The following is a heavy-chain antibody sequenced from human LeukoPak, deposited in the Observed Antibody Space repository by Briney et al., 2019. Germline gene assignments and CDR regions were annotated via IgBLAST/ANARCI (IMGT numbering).Heavy chain of an antibody. Sequence: GASVTVSCTASGYTFTIYYMHWVRQAPGQGLEWMGIINPSAGSTSYAQKFQGRVTMTRDTSTSTVYMELSSLRSEDTAVYYCARGLYSSGWYDYWGQGTLVTVSS. CDR2: INPSAGST. D-gene: IGHD6-19*01. CDR1: GYTFTIYY. J-gene: IGHJ4*02. V-gene: IGHV1-46*01. CDR3: ARGLYSSGWYDY.